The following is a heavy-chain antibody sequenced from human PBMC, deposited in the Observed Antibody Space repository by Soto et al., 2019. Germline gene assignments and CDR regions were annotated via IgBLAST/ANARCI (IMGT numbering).Heavy chain of an antibody. J-gene: IGHJ5*02. Sequence: SVKVSCKASGGTFSSYAISWVRQAPGQGLEWMGGIIPIFGTANYAQKFQGRVTITADESTSTAYMEPSSLRSEDTAVYYCARDRAIFGVVIWFDPWGQGTLVTVSS. CDR3: ARDRAIFGVVIWFDP. CDR2: IIPIFGTA. V-gene: IGHV1-69*13. D-gene: IGHD3-3*01. CDR1: GGTFSSYA.